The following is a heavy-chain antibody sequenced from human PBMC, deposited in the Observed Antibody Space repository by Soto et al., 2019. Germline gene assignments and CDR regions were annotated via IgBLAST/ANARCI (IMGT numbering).Heavy chain of an antibody. V-gene: IGHV4-39*01. CDR1: GGSISSSTYY. CDR3: ARSPPGYYFDY. J-gene: IGHJ4*02. Sequence: QLQLQESGPGLVKPSETLSLTCTVSGGSISSSTYYWGWIRQPPGKGLEWIGSMYYSGSTYYNPSLKSRVTISVDTSKNQFSLKLSSVTAADTAVYYCARSPPGYYFDYWGQGTLVTVSS. CDR2: MYYSGST.